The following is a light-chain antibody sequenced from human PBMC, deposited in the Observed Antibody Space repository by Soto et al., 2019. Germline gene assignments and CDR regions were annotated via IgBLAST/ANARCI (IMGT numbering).Light chain of an antibody. CDR3: QSHDSSLSDSAV. CDR2: GNN. CDR1: SSNIGAGYD. J-gene: IGLJ2*01. V-gene: IGLV1-40*01. Sequence: QSVLTQPPSVSGAPGQRVTISCTGSSSNIGAGYDVHWYQQLPGTAPKLLIYGNNNRPLGVPDRFSGSKSGTSASLAITGLQAEDEADYYCQSHDSSLSDSAVFGGGTKLTVL.